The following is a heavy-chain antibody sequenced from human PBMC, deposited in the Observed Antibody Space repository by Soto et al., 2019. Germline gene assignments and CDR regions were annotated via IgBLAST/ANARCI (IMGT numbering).Heavy chain of an antibody. V-gene: IGHV1-2*04. Sequence: ASVKVSCKASGYTFTGYYMHWVRQAPGQGLEWMGWINPNSGGTNYAQKFQGWVTMTTDTSTSTAYMELRGLRSDDTAVYYCARTNYYDSSGPPEGDYWGQGTLVTVSS. J-gene: IGHJ4*02. CDR3: ARTNYYDSSGPPEGDY. CDR2: INPNSGGT. D-gene: IGHD3-22*01. CDR1: GYTFTGYY.